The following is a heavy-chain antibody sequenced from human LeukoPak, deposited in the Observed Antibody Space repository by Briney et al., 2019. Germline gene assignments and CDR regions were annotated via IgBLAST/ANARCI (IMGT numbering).Heavy chain of an antibody. J-gene: IGHJ4*02. CDR2: INPNDGGA. CDR1: GYTFSSHY. Sequence: ASLKLSCKASGYTFSSHYMHWVRQAPGQGLEWMGWINPNDGGADFEQKFQGRATITRDTSISTAYMEMSRLRSDDTAVYYCARASYGDYWGQGTLVTVSS. V-gene: IGHV1-2*02. D-gene: IGHD4-17*01. CDR3: ARASYGDY.